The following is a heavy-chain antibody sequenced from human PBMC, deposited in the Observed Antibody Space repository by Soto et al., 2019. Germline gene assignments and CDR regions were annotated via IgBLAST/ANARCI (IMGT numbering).Heavy chain of an antibody. CDR2: IDQTGRT. CDR3: ARGVGSGRDYGLGV. J-gene: IGHJ6*02. Sequence: QVQLQQWGAGLLKPSETLSLTCAVSGESFSDYFWSWIRQPPGKGLEWIGEIDQTGRTNYNPSLKSRVIMSVDTSKNQFSLNLSSVTAADTAMYYCARGVGSGRDYGLGVWGQGTTVTVS. D-gene: IGHD3-10*01. V-gene: IGHV4-34*01. CDR1: GESFSDYF.